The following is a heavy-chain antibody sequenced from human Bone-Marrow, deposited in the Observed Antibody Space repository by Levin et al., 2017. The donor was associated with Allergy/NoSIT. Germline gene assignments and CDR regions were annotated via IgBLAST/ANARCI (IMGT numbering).Heavy chain of an antibody. Sequence: SETLSLTCTVSGGSISSGDYYWSWIRQPPGKGLEWIGYIYYSGSTYYNPSLKSRVTISVDTSKNQFSLKLSSVTAADTAVYYCARTTRRNAIPRPLYNWFDPWGQGTLVTVSS. CDR3: ARTTRRNAIPRPLYNWFDP. CDR2: IYYSGST. V-gene: IGHV4-30-4*01. D-gene: IGHD2-21*01. J-gene: IGHJ5*02. CDR1: GGSISSGDYY.